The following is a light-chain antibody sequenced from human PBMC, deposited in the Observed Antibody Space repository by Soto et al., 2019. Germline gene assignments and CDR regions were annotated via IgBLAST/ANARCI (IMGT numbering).Light chain of an antibody. CDR3: SSYTTTYSVV. V-gene: IGLV2-14*03. CDR1: SSDVGGYNY. Sequence: QSVLTQPASVSGSPGQSITISCTGTSSDVGGYNYVSWYQQHPGKVPKLMISDVSKRPSGVSNRFSGSKSGNTASLTISGLQAEDEADYYCSSYTTTYSVVFGGGTKLTVL. J-gene: IGLJ3*02. CDR2: DVS.